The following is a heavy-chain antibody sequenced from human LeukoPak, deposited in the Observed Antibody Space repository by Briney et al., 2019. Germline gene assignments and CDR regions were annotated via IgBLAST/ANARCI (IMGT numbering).Heavy chain of an antibody. D-gene: IGHD3-3*01. CDR1: GYTLTELS. CDR2: FDPEDGET. CDR3: ATVEATSFWFDP. V-gene: IGHV1-24*01. Sequence: ASVKVSCKVSGYTLTELSMHWVRQAPGKGLEWMGGFDPEDGETIYAQKFQGRVTMTEDTSTDTAYMELSSLRSEDTAVYYCATVEATSFWFDPWGPGTLVTVSS. J-gene: IGHJ5*02.